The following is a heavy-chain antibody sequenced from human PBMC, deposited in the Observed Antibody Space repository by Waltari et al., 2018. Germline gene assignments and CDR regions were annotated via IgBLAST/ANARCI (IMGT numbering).Heavy chain of an antibody. CDR3: AKDCCSSWYENWFDP. D-gene: IGHD6-13*01. J-gene: IGHJ5*02. CDR2: ISGSGCST. Sequence: EVQLLESGGGLVQPGGSLRLSCAASGFTFSSYAMSWVRQAPGKGLEWVSAISGSGCSTYYADSVKGRFTISRDNSKNTLYLQMNSLRAEDTAVYYCAKDCCSSWYENWFDPWGQGTLVTVSS. CDR1: GFTFSSYA. V-gene: IGHV3-23*01.